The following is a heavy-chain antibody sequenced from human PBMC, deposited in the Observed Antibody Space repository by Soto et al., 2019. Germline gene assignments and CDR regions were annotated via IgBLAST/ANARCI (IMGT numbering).Heavy chain of an antibody. D-gene: IGHD2-2*01. Sequence: SETLSLTCTVSGGSISSGGYYWSWIRQHPGKGLEWIGYIYYSGSTYYNPSLKSRVTISVDTSKNQFSLKLSSVTAADTAVYYCARADCSSTSCYSRFLEYFDYWGQGTLVTVSS. V-gene: IGHV4-31*03. CDR2: IYYSGST. CDR3: ARADCSSTSCYSRFLEYFDY. CDR1: GGSISSGGYY. J-gene: IGHJ4*02.